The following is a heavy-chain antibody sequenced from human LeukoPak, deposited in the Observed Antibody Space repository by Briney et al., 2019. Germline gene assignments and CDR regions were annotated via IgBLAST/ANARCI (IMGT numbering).Heavy chain of an antibody. D-gene: IGHD6-19*01. CDR3: ARDLGTSGWYTFDF. V-gene: IGHV6-1*01. J-gene: IGHJ5*01. Sequence: SQTLSLTCAISGDSVSSKNGAWNWIRQSPSRGLEWLGRTYYRSKWYDEYADSVKGRVTISQDTSKNQFSLHVYSVTPEDTAVYYCARDLGTSGWYTFDFWGQGTLVTVSS. CDR2: TYYRSKWYD. CDR1: GDSVSSKNGA.